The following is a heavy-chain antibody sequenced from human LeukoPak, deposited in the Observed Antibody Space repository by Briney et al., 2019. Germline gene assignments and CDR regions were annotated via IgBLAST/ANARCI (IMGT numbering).Heavy chain of an antibody. CDR1: GGSFSGYY. Sequence: PSETLSLTCAVYGGSFSGYYWSWIRQPPGKGLEWIGEINHSGSTNHNPSLKSRVTISVDTSKNQFSLKLSSVTAADTAVYYCARGTPRYFDWLSYYRSGFDYWGQGTLVTVSS. CDR3: ARGTPRYFDWLSYYRSGFDY. V-gene: IGHV4-34*01. D-gene: IGHD3-9*01. J-gene: IGHJ4*02. CDR2: INHSGST.